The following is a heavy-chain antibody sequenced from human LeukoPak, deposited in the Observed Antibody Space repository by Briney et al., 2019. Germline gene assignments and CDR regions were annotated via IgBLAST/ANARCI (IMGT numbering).Heavy chain of an antibody. CDR2: ISGSGGST. V-gene: IGHV3-23*01. Sequence: GGSPRLSCAASGFTFSSYAMSWVRQAPGKGLEWVSAISGSGGSTYYADSVKGRFTISRDNSKNTLYLQMNSLRAEDTAVYYCARDFRSGWYYFDYWGQGTLVTVSS. CDR1: GFTFSSYA. D-gene: IGHD6-19*01. CDR3: ARDFRSGWYYFDY. J-gene: IGHJ4*02.